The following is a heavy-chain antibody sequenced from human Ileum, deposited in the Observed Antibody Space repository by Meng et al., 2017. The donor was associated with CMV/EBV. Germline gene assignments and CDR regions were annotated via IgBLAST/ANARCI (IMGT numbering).Heavy chain of an antibody. CDR3: ASGVAYYDFWSGYYRGVGFDY. D-gene: IGHD3-3*01. Sequence: ASVKVSCKASGYTFTGYYMHWVRQAPGQGLEWMGWINPNSGGTNYAQKFQGRVTMTRDTSISTAYMELSSVTAADTAVYYCASGVAYYDFWSGYYRGVGFDYWGQGTLVTVSS. CDR2: INPNSGGT. J-gene: IGHJ4*02. V-gene: IGHV1-2*02. CDR1: GYTFTGYY.